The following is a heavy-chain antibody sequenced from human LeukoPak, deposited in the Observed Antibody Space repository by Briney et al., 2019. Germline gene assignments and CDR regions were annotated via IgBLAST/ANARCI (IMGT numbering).Heavy chain of an antibody. V-gene: IGHV3-21*01. Sequence: PGGSLRLSCAASGFTFSSYSMNWVRQAPGKGLEWVSSISSSSSYIYYADSVKGRFTISRDNAKNSLYLQMNSLRAEDTAVYYCARDAVYCSGGSCYREFDYWGQGTLVTVSS. CDR1: GFTFSSYS. D-gene: IGHD2-15*01. CDR2: ISSSSSYI. CDR3: ARDAVYCSGGSCYREFDY. J-gene: IGHJ4*02.